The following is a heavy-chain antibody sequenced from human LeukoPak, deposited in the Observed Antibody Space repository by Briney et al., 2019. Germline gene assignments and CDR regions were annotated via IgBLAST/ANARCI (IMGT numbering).Heavy chain of an antibody. CDR2: ISAYNGNT. D-gene: IGHD1-7*01. Sequence: RASVKVSCKASGYTFTSYGISWVRQALGQGLEWMGWISAYNGNTNYAQKLQGRVTMTTDTSTSTAYMELRSLRSDDTAVYYCARTGTTLVNFVNWFDPWGQGTLVTVSS. V-gene: IGHV1-18*01. CDR1: GYTFTSYG. J-gene: IGHJ5*02. CDR3: ARTGTTLVNFVNWFDP.